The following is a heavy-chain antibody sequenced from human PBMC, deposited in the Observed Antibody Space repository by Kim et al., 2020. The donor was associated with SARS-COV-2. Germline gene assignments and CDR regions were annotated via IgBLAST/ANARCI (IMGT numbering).Heavy chain of an antibody. Sequence: GGSLRLSCAASGFTFSSYSMHWVRQAPGKGLEWVSYISSSSSTIYYADSVKGRFTISRDNAKNSLYLQMNSLRAEDTAVYYCARDMARRYMIVYYCHGMDVWGQGTTVTVSS. V-gene: IGHV3-48*04. D-gene: IGHD3-22*01. CDR3: ARDMARRYMIVYYCHGMDV. CDR1: GFTFSSYS. CDR2: ISSSSSTI. J-gene: IGHJ6*02.